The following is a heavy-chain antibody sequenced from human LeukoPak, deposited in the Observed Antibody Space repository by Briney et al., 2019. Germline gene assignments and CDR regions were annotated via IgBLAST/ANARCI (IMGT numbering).Heavy chain of an antibody. CDR1: GGTFTSYD. Sequence: ASVKVSCKASGGTFTSYDINWVRQATGQGLEWMGWMNPNSGNTGYAQKFQGRVTMTRNTSISTAYMELSSLRSEGTAVYYCARGVLLWFGEFEGNWFDPWGQGTLVTVSS. CDR2: MNPNSGNT. D-gene: IGHD3-10*01. CDR3: ARGVLLWFGEFEGNWFDP. J-gene: IGHJ5*02. V-gene: IGHV1-8*01.